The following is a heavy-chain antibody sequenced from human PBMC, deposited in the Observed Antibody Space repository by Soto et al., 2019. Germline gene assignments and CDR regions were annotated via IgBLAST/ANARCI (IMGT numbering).Heavy chain of an antibody. D-gene: IGHD2-15*01. CDR3: ARGHCSGPSCYSSSDH. Sequence: GASVKVSCKASGYTFTSYAMHWVRQAPGQRLEWMGWINAGNGNTKYSQKFQGRVTISRDNSKNTLYLQMNSLRAEDTAVYYCARGHCSGPSCYSSSDHWGQGTLVTVSS. CDR1: GYTFTSYA. CDR2: INAGNGNT. V-gene: IGHV1-3*01. J-gene: IGHJ5*02.